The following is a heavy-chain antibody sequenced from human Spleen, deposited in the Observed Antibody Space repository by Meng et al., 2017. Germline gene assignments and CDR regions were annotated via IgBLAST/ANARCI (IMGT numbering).Heavy chain of an antibody. Sequence: GESLKISCAASGFTFSSYWMSWVRQAPGKGLEWVTFISYHGSDKNYADSVKGRFTISRDNSNNTLNLQMNSLRAEDTAVYYCARGTTYSYGLIHGMNSDCWGQGTLVTVSS. J-gene: IGHJ4*02. V-gene: IGHV3-30*01. CDR2: ISYHGSDK. CDR3: ARGTTYSYGLIHGMNSDC. CDR1: GFTFSSYW. D-gene: IGHD5-18*01.